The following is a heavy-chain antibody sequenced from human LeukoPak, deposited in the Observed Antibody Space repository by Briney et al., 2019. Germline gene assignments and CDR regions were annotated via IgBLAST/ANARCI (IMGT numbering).Heavy chain of an antibody. CDR2: IYYSGST. D-gene: IGHD6-6*01. CDR1: GGSISSSSYY. V-gene: IGHV4-39*01. J-gene: IGHJ1*01. Sequence: SETLSLTCTVSGGSISSSSYYWGWIRQPPGKGLEWIGSIYYSGSTYYNPSLKSRVTISVDTSKNQFSLKLSSVTAADTAVYYCARATSIAARGYFQHWGQGTLVTVSS. CDR3: ARATSIAARGYFQH.